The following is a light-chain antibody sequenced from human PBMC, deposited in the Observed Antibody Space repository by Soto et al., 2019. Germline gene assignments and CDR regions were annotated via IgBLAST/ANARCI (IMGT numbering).Light chain of an antibody. CDR1: QSISNS. CDR3: QQYHNYAYT. J-gene: IGKJ1*01. V-gene: IGKV1-5*03. CDR2: KAS. Sequence: DVQVTHNNSTLSASVGDRVTITCRASQSISNSLAWYQQKPGKAPKLLIYKASNLEGGVPSRFSGSGSGTEFTLTISSLRPDDFATYYCQQYHNYAYTFGQGTKVDI.